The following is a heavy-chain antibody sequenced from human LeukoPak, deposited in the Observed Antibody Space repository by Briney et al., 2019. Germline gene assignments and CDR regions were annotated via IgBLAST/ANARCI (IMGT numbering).Heavy chain of an antibody. J-gene: IGHJ5*02. CDR1: GFTFNKFW. D-gene: IGHD3-10*01. V-gene: IGHV3-7*01. CDR3: ARVISFGDTSDP. CDR2: ISPDGSVR. Sequence: GGSLRLSCEGSGFTFNKFWINWVRHVPGRGLEWVANISPDGSVRKYVDSVKGRFAIPRDNAQNSVSLHMSSLRPDDTAIYYCARVISFGDTSDPWGQGTHVIVSS.